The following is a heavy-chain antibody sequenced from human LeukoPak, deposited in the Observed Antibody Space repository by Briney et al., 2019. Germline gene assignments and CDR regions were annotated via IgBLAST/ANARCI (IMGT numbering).Heavy chain of an antibody. Sequence: GESLKISCKGSGYIFTSYWIGWVRQMPGKGLEGMGIIYPGDSDTRYSPSFQGQVTISADKSISTAYLQWGSLKASDTAMYYCARHYSDSSGYYFEVDYWGQGTLVTVSS. V-gene: IGHV5-51*01. CDR2: IYPGDSDT. CDR1: GYIFTSYW. CDR3: ARHYSDSSGYYFEVDY. D-gene: IGHD3-22*01. J-gene: IGHJ4*02.